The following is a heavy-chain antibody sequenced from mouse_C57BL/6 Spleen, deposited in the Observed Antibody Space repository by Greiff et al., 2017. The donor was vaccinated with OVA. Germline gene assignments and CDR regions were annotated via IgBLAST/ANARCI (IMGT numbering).Heavy chain of an antibody. CDR2: ISSGSSTI. CDR1: GFTFSDYG. V-gene: IGHV5-17*01. J-gene: IGHJ1*03. CDR3: ARRAVVARGWYFDV. D-gene: IGHD1-1*01. Sequence: EVKLMESGGGLVKPGGSLKLSCAASGFTFSDYGMHWVRQAPEKGLEWVAYISSGSSTIYYADTVKGRFTISRDNAKNTLFLQMTRLRSEETAMYDCARRAVVARGWYFDVWGTGTTVTVSS.